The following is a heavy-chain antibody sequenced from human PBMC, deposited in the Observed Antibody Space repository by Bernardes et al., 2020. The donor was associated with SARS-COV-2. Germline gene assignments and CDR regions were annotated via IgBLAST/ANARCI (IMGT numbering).Heavy chain of an antibody. CDR1: GGSISSGSYY. Sequence: SETLSLTCTVSGGSISSGSYYWSWIRQPAGKGLEWIGRIYTSGSTNYNPSLKSRVTISVDTSKNQFSLKLSSVTAADTALYYCAVGYCSGGSCSRSPFDYWGQGTLVTVSS. CDR2: IYTSGST. D-gene: IGHD2-15*01. J-gene: IGHJ4*02. V-gene: IGHV4-61*02. CDR3: AVGYCSGGSCSRSPFDY.